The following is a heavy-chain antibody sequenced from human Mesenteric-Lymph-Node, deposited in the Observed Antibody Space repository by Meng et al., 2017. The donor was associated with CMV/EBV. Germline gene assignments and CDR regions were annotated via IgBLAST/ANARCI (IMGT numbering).Heavy chain of an antibody. CDR1: GDSISSGNYY. CDR2: THYSGST. D-gene: IGHD5-24*01. J-gene: IGHJ4*02. V-gene: IGHV4-61*01. Sequence: SETLSLTCTVSGDSISSGNYYWSWIRQPPGKGLEWIGCTHYSGSTNHNPSLKSRVSMSVDTSKNQFSLKLSSVTAADTAVYYCARSRDGYNSWDFFDLWGQGTLVTVSS. CDR3: ARSRDGYNSWDFFDL.